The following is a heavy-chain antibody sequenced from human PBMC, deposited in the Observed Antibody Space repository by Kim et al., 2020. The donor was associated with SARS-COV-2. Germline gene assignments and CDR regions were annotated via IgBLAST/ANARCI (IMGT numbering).Heavy chain of an antibody. V-gene: IGHV3-9*01. CDR1: GFTFDDYA. Sequence: GGSLRLSCAASGFTFDDYAMHWVRQAPGKGLEWVSGISWNSGSIGYADSVKGRFTISRDNAKNSLYLQMNSLRAEDTALYYCAKDLGGYYGMDVWGQGTTVTVSS. D-gene: IGHD3-16*01. CDR3: AKDLGGYYGMDV. J-gene: IGHJ6*02. CDR2: ISWNSGSI.